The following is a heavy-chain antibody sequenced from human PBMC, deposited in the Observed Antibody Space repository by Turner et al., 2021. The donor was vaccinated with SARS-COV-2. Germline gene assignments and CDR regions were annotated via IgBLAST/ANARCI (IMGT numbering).Heavy chain of an antibody. Sequence: VQLVESGGGVLQRGRSRVPSCAASEFTCSNYAMHWVRQAPGKGLEWVAVISYDGSNKYYADTVKCRFTISRDNSKNTLYLQMNSLRAEDTAVYYCARDGYSSSSIGYNWFDPWGQGTLVTVSS. CDR2: ISYDGSNK. D-gene: IGHD6-6*01. CDR3: ARDGYSSSSIGYNWFDP. CDR1: EFTCSNYA. V-gene: IGHV3-30-3*01. J-gene: IGHJ5*02.